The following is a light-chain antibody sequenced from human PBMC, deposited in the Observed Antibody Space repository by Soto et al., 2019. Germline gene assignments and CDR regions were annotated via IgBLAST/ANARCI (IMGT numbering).Light chain of an antibody. Sequence: QSALTQPASASGSPGQSITISCTGTSSDLGGFNFVSWYLQHPGKAPKLVIYDVENRPSGVSNRFSGSKSGNTASLTISGLQAEDEADYYCSSFTNSGALYVFGAGTKLTVL. CDR2: DVE. J-gene: IGLJ1*01. CDR1: SSDLGGFNF. CDR3: SSFTNSGALYV. V-gene: IGLV2-14*03.